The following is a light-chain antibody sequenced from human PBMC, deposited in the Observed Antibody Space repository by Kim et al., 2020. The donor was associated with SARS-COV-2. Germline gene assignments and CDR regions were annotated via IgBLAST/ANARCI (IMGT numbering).Light chain of an antibody. J-gene: IGLJ3*02. CDR1: SLRSYY. V-gene: IGLV3-19*01. Sequence: ALDPTERVTSQGDSLRSYYPCWYQPKPGQAPVLVIYGKNNRPSGIPDRFSGSSSGNTASLTITGAQAEDEADYYYNSRDSSGNHWVFGGGTQLTVL. CDR3: NSRDSSGNHWV. CDR2: GKN.